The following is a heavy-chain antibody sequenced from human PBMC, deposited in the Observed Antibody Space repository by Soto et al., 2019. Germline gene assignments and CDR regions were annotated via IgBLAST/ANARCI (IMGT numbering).Heavy chain of an antibody. J-gene: IGHJ4*02. D-gene: IGHD3-9*01. V-gene: IGHV2-5*02. Sequence: QITLKESGPTLVKPTQTLTLTCTFSGFSLITSGVGVGWIRQPPGNALECLALIYWDDDKRYRPSLTNGLTITKDTSKNPVVLTITNLDPVDTATYYFVHSLPGRVIDYWGQRTLVTVSS. CDR2: IYWDDDK. CDR1: GFSLITSGVG. CDR3: VHSLPGRVIDY.